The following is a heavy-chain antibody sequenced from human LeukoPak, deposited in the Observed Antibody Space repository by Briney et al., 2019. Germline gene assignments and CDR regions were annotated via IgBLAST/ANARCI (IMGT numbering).Heavy chain of an antibody. Sequence: PSETLSLTCTVSGGSISSYYWSWIRQPAGKGLEWIGRIYTSGSTNYNPSLKSRVTISVDKSKNQFSLKLSSVTAADTDVYYCARYDYYDSSGLPLDAFDIWGQGTMVTVSS. CDR2: IYTSGST. D-gene: IGHD3-22*01. CDR1: GGSISSYY. CDR3: ARYDYYDSSGLPLDAFDI. J-gene: IGHJ3*02. V-gene: IGHV4-4*07.